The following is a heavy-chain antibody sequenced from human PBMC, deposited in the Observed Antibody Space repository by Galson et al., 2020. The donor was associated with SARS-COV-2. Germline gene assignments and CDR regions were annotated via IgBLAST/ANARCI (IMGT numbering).Heavy chain of an antibody. Sequence: GESLKISCAASGFTFSSYDMHWVRQATGKGLEWVSAIGTAGDTYYPGSVKGRFTISRENAKNSLYLQMNSLRAGDTAVYYCARGDIVVVPAALGPSYYYYMDVWGKGTTVTVSS. CDR2: IGTAGDT. CDR1: GFTFSSYD. CDR3: ARGDIVVVPAALGPSYYYYMDV. D-gene: IGHD2-2*01. J-gene: IGHJ6*03. V-gene: IGHV3-13*01.